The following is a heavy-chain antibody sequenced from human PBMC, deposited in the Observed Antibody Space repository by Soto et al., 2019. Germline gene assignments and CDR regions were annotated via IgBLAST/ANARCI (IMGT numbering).Heavy chain of an antibody. CDR2: IIPIFGTA. J-gene: IGHJ6*02. CDR3: ARGGETTATTLVGYYYGMDV. D-gene: IGHD4-17*01. V-gene: IGHV1-69*06. CDR1: GGTFSSYA. Sequence: QVQLVQSGAEVKKPGSSVKVSCKASGGTFSSYAISWVRQAPGQGLEWMGGIIPIFGTANYAQKFQGRVTITADKSTSTAYMELSSLRSEDTAVYYCARGGETTATTLVGYYYGMDVWGQGTTVTVSS.